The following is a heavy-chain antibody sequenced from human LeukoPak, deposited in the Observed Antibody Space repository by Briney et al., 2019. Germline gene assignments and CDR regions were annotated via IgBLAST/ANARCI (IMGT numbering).Heavy chain of an antibody. CDR2: INPNSGGT. D-gene: IGHD2-21*01. CDR1: GYTFTGYY. J-gene: IGHJ6*03. V-gene: IGHV1-2*02. Sequence: VASVKVSCKASGYTFTGYYMHWVRQAPGQGLEWMGWINPNSGGTKYAQKFQGRVTMTTDTSISTAYMELSRLRSDDTAVYYCAKQIPHAPRDYQYMDVWGKGTTVTVSS. CDR3: AKQIPHAPRDYQYMDV.